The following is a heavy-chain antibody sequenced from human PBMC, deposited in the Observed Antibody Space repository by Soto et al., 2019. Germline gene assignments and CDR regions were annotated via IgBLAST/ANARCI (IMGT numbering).Heavy chain of an antibody. D-gene: IGHD3-9*01. V-gene: IGHV4-39*01. J-gene: IGHJ5*02. CDR1: GGSISSSSYY. CDR2: IYYSGST. Sequence: SETLSLTCTVSGGSISSSSYYWGWIRQPPGKGLEWIGSIYYSGSTYYNPSLKSRVTISVDTSKNQFSLKLSSVTAADTAVYYCASSGSLYYDILTGYYRGNWFDPWGQGTLVTVSS. CDR3: ASSGSLYYDILTGYYRGNWFDP.